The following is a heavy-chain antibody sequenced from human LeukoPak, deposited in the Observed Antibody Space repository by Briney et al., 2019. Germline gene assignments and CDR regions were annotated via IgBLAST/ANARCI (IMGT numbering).Heavy chain of an antibody. Sequence: GASVKVSCKASGYTFTGYYMHWVRQAPGQGLEWMGWINPNSGGTNYAQKFQGRVTMTRDTSISTAYMELSRLRSDDTAVYYCARGVGKAMSIAAPKNTEFDYWGQGTLVTVSS. D-gene: IGHD6-6*01. V-gene: IGHV1-2*02. CDR2: INPNSGGT. CDR1: GYTFTGYY. J-gene: IGHJ4*02. CDR3: ARGVGKAMSIAAPKNTEFDY.